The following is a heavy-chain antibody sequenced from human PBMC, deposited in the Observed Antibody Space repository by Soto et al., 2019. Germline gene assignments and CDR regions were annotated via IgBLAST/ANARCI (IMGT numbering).Heavy chain of an antibody. D-gene: IGHD3-3*01. V-gene: IGHV4-59*01. CDR3: ARVLFGRGNWFDP. CDR2: IYYSGST. Sequence: PSEPLSLTYTVSAVSTSSYYWSWIRQPPGKGLEWIGYIYYSGSTNYNPSLKSRVTISVDTSKNQFSLKLSSVTAADTAVYYCARVLFGRGNWFDPWGQGTLVTVS. CDR1: AVSTSSYY. J-gene: IGHJ5*02.